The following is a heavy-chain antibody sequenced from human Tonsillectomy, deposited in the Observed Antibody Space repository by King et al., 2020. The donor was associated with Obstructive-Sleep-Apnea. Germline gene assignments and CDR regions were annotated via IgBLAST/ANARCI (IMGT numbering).Heavy chain of an antibody. Sequence: VQLQQWGAGLLKPSETLSLTCAVDGASFSGYYWSWIRQPPGKGLEWIGEMNHSGCTNYNPSLKCRVTILLDTTKNQFSLKLTSVTAADTAVYYCANGQYFARYDYCGQGTLVTVSS. J-gene: IGHJ4*02. V-gene: IGHV4-34*01. D-gene: IGHD3-9*01. CDR1: GASFSGYY. CDR2: MNHSGCT. CDR3: ANGQYFARYDY.